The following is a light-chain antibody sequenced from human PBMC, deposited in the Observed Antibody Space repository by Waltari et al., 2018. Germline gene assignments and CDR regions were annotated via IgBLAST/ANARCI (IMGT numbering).Light chain of an antibody. J-gene: IGKJ3*01. CDR2: GTS. Sequence: EIVMTQSPATLSVSPGERATLSCRASQSVYGNLAWYQQKPGQSPRLLIFGTSARATGIPDRFTGSGSGTEYSLTISSLQSEDFAVYFCHQYTNWPFSFGPGTTLEI. CDR1: QSVYGN. CDR3: HQYTNWPFS. V-gene: IGKV3-15*01.